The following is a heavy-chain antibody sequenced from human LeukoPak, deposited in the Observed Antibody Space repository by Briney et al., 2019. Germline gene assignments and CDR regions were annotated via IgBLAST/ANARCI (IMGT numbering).Heavy chain of an antibody. Sequence: GGSLRLSCAASGFTFSSYAMSWVRQAPGKGLGWVSAISGSGGSTYYADSVKGRFTISRDNSKNTLYLQMNSLRAEDTAVYYCAKDPIVVDAFDIWGQGTMVTVSS. CDR1: GFTFSSYA. J-gene: IGHJ3*02. V-gene: IGHV3-23*01. D-gene: IGHD2-15*01. CDR3: AKDPIVVDAFDI. CDR2: ISGSGGST.